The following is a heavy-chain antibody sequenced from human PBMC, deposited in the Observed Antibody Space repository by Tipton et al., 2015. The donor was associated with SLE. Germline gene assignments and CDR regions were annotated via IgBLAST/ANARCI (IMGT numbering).Heavy chain of an antibody. D-gene: IGHD6-25*01. CDR2: INPKSGGT. CDR3: ASADGGASSGTLGEYFHD. J-gene: IGHJ1*01. Sequence: QLVQSGAEVKKPGASVKVSCKASGFTLTDYYMHWVRQAPGQGLEWMGWINPKSGGTNYAQKFQGRVTMTRDTSINTAYMELSRLRLDDMAVSDGASADGGASSGTLGEYFHDWGQGTLVTVSA. V-gene: IGHV1-2*02. CDR1: GFTLTDYY.